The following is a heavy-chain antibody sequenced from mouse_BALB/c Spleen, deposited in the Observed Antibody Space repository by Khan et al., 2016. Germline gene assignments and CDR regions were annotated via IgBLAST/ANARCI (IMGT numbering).Heavy chain of an antibody. CDR2: IHPGSGGT. CDR1: GFTFTDYE. D-gene: IGHD2-14*01. V-gene: IGHV1-15*01. J-gene: IGHJ3*01. CDR3: TIRYEAWFTY. Sequence: QMQLEESGAELVRPGASVKLSCKALGFTFTDYEMHWVKQTPVHGLEWIGGIHPGSGGTAYNQKFKGKATLTDDKSSSTAYMELSSLTSEDSAVYYCTIRYEAWFTYWGQGTLVTVSA.